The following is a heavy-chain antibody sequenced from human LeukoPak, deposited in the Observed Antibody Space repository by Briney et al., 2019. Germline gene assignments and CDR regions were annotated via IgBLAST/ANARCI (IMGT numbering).Heavy chain of an antibody. D-gene: IGHD1-26*01. J-gene: IGHJ4*02. CDR1: GYTFTGYY. V-gene: IGHV1-2*02. CDR3: ARDQSGSYSLYYFDD. CDR2: INPNSGGT. Sequence: GASVKVSCKASGYTFTGYYMHWVRQAPGQGLEWMGWINPNSGGTNYAQKFQGRVTMTRDTSISTAYMELSRLRSDDTAVYYCARDQSGSYSLYYFDDWGQGTLVTVSS.